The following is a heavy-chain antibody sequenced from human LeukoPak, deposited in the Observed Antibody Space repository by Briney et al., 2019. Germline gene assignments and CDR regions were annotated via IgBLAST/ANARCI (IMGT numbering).Heavy chain of an antibody. CDR3: AKAFSTPYYYGSGTFSSRGETQSDY. CDR2: ISGSGGST. J-gene: IGHJ4*02. D-gene: IGHD3-10*01. Sequence: GGSLRLSCAASGFTFSSYAMSWVRQAPGKGLEWVSAISGSGGSTYYADSVKGRFTISRDNSKNTLYLQMNSLRAKDTAVYYCAKAFSTPYYYGSGTFSSRGETQSDYWGQGTLVTVSS. CDR1: GFTFSSYA. V-gene: IGHV3-23*01.